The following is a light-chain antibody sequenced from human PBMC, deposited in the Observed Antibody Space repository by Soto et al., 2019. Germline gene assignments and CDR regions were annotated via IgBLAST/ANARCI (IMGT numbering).Light chain of an antibody. CDR1: SSDVGSYNL. J-gene: IGLJ1*01. CDR2: EGT. Sequence: LTQPGSVSGSPGQSSTISCTGTSSDVGSYNLVSWYQQHPGKAPKLMIYEGTKRHSGVSDRFSGSRSGNTASLTISGLQSEDEADYYCCSYASSSTYVFGTGTKVTVL. CDR3: CSYASSSTYV. V-gene: IGLV2-23*01.